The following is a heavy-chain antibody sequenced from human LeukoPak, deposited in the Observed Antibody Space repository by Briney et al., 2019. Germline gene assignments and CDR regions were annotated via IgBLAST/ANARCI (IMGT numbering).Heavy chain of an antibody. J-gene: IGHJ4*02. Sequence: GGSLRLSCAASGFTFSSYWMSWVRQASGKGLEWVANIKQDESEKYYVDSLKGRFTISRDNSKNTLYLQMNSLRAEDTAVYYCARGGTIDEYSSSSGGYFDYWGQGTLVTVSS. CDR2: IKQDESEK. D-gene: IGHD6-6*01. CDR3: ARGGTIDEYSSSSGGYFDY. V-gene: IGHV3-7*03. CDR1: GFTFSSYW.